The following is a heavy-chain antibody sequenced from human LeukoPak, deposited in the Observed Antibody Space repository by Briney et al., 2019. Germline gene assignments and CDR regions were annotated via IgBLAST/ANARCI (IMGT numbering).Heavy chain of an antibody. D-gene: IGHD2-21*01. Sequence: GGSLRLSCGASGLTFSRYWMSWVRQAPGKGLEWVADINQDGSQKNYVDSVKGRFTISRDNAKNSLYLQVNSLRAEDTAVYYCVTGDHGDYWGQGTLVTVSS. J-gene: IGHJ4*02. CDR2: INQDGSQK. CDR3: VTGDHGDY. V-gene: IGHV3-7*01. CDR1: GLTFSRYW.